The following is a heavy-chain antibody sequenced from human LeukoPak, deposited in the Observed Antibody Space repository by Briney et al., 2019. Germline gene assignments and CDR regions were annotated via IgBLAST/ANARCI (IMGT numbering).Heavy chain of an antibody. CDR2: ISSSSSYK. V-gene: IGHV3-21*01. Sequence: GGSLRLSCAASGFTFSSYSMNWVRQAPGKGLEWVSSISSSSSYKYYADSVKGRFTISRDNAKTSLYLQMNSLRAEDTAVYYCARDTDYYDSSGTYYMDVWGKGTTVTVSS. CDR3: ARDTDYYDSSGTYYMDV. D-gene: IGHD3-22*01. CDR1: GFTFSSYS. J-gene: IGHJ6*03.